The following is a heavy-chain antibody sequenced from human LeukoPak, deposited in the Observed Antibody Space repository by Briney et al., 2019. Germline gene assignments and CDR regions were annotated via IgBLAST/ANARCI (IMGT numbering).Heavy chain of an antibody. CDR2: INHSGST. J-gene: IGHJ3*02. CDR3: ARVGGMTTINNAAFDI. Sequence: KPSETLSLTCAVYGGSFSGYYWSWIRQPPGKGLEWIGEINHSGSTNYNPSLKSRVTISLDTSKNQFSLKLTSVTAADTAIYYCARVGGMTTINNAAFDIWGQGTMVTVSS. V-gene: IGHV4-34*01. D-gene: IGHD5-24*01. CDR1: GGSFSGYY.